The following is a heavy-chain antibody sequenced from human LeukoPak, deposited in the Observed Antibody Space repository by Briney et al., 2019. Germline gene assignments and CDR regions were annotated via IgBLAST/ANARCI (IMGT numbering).Heavy chain of an antibody. V-gene: IGHV1-2*02. CDR1: GYTFTGYY. CDR3: ARGGYYYGSGSYGLDY. D-gene: IGHD3-10*01. CDR2: INPNSGGT. Sequence: GASVKVSCKASGYTFTGYYMHWVRQAPGQGLEWMGWINPNSGGTNYAQKFQGRVTMTRDTSISTAYMELSRLRSDDTAVYYCARGGYYYGSGSYGLDYWGQGTLVTVSS. J-gene: IGHJ4*02.